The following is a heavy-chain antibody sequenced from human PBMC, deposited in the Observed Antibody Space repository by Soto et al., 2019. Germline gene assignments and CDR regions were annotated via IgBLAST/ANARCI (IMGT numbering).Heavy chain of an antibody. Sequence: EVHLVESGGGLVQPGGSLRLSCAASGFTFSSYWMYWVRQVPGKGLVWVSRINSDGSSTSYADSVKGRFTISRDNAKNMLYLQMNILRAEDTAVYYCTRGYDYVWGVYWGQGTLVTVSS. J-gene: IGHJ4*02. CDR3: TRGYDYVWGVY. CDR1: GFTFSSYW. CDR2: INSDGSST. V-gene: IGHV3-74*01. D-gene: IGHD3-16*01.